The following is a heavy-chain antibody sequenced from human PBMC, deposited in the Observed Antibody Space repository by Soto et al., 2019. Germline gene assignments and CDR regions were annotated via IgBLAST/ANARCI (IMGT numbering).Heavy chain of an antibody. CDR3: AREIRVSSWPFDY. Sequence: EVQLVESGGGLVKPGGSLRLSCAASGFTFSSYSMNWVRQAPGKGLEWVSSISSSSSYIYYADSVKGRFTISRDNAKSSLYLQMNSLRAEDTAVYYCAREIRVSSWPFDYWGQGTLVTVSS. V-gene: IGHV3-21*01. J-gene: IGHJ4*02. CDR1: GFTFSSYS. D-gene: IGHD6-13*01. CDR2: ISSSSSYI.